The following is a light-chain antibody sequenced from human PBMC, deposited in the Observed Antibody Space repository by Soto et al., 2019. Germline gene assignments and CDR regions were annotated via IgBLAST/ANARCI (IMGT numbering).Light chain of an antibody. CDR1: SSDVGAYNY. CDR3: NSFAGSAHVV. J-gene: IGLJ2*01. Sequence: QSVLAQPPSASGSPGQSVTISCTGTSSDVGAYNYVSWYQQHPGKAPKLIIFDVSQRPSGVPNRFSGSKSGNTASLTVSGLQAEDDAVYYCNSFAGSAHVVFGGGTRLTVL. CDR2: DVS. V-gene: IGLV2-8*01.